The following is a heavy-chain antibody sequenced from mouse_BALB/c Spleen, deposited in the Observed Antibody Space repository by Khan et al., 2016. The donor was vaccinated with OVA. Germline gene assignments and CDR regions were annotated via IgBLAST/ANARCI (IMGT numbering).Heavy chain of an antibody. CDR3: AKSFYGNSYAMDY. CDR1: GYTFTDYV. CDR2: IYPGSGSI. Sequence: QVQLQQPGPELVKPGASVKMSCKASGYTFTDYVISWVRQRTGQGLEWIGEIYPGSGSIYYNEKFKGKATLTADTSANTAYLHLSSLTSEDSAVLFCAKSFYGNSYAMDYWGQGTSVTVSS. D-gene: IGHD2-1*01. V-gene: IGHV1-77*01. J-gene: IGHJ4*01.